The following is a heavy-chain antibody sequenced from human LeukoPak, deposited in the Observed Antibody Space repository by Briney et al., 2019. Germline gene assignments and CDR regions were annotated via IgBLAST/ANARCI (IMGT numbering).Heavy chain of an antibody. Sequence: GASVKVSCKASGYTFTSYAMNWMRQAPGQGLEWMGWINTNTGNPTYVQGFTGRFVFSLDTSVSTAYLQISSLKAEDTAVYYCARDPPDIVVVPAAIADDYWGQGTLVTVSS. CDR1: GYTFTSYA. J-gene: IGHJ4*02. V-gene: IGHV7-4-1*02. D-gene: IGHD2-2*02. CDR3: ARDPPDIVVVPAAIADDY. CDR2: INTNTGNP.